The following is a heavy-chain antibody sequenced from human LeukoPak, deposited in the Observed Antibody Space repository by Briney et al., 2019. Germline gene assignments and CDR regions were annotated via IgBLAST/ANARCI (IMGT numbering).Heavy chain of an antibody. CDR2: INNDGSST. D-gene: IGHD3-16*02. CDR3: TRDIGAFDY. J-gene: IGHJ4*02. V-gene: IGHV3-74*01. Sequence: GSLRLSCAASGFTFSSYWMHWVRQAPGKGLVWVSHINNDGSSTSYADPVKGRFTISRDNAKNTLYLQMNSLRAEDTAVYYCTRDIGAFDYWGQGTLVTVSS. CDR1: GFTFSSYW.